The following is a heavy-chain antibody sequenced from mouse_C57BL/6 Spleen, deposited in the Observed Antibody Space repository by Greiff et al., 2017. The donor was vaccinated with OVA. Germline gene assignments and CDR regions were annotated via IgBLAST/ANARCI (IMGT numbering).Heavy chain of an antibody. CDR1: GYTFTSYW. CDR3: ARPVVATSPFAY. CDR2: IDPSDSYT. D-gene: IGHD1-1*01. J-gene: IGHJ3*01. V-gene: IGHV1-50*01. Sequence: QVQLQQPGAELVKPGASVKLSCKASGYTFTSYWMQWVKQRPGQGLEWIGEIDPSDSYTNYNQKFKGKATLTVDTSSSTAYMQLSSLTSEDSAVYYCARPVVATSPFAYWGQGTLVTVSA.